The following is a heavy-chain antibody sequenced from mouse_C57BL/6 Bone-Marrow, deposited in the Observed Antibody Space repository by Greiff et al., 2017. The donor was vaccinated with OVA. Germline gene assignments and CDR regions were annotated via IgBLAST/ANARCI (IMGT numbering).Heavy chain of an antibody. CDR3: ARPYYDYDVWFAY. CDR1: GFTFSSYT. D-gene: IGHD2-4*01. J-gene: IGHJ3*01. Sequence: EVKVVESGGGLVKPGGSLKLSCAASGFTFSSYTMSWVRQTPEKRLGWVATISGGGGNPYYPDSVKGRFTISRDNAKNTLYRQMSSLRSEDTALYYCARPYYDYDVWFAYWGQGTLVTVSA. V-gene: IGHV5-9*01. CDR2: ISGGGGNP.